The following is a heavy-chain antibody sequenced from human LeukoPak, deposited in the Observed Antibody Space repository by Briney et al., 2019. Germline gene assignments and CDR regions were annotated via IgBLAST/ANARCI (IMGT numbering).Heavy chain of an antibody. V-gene: IGHV3-48*03. CDR3: GSGVIFYDSSGRNY. D-gene: IGHD3-22*01. J-gene: IGHJ4*02. CDR1: GFTFSSYE. CDR2: ISIRGTTL. Sequence: SLRLSCAASGFTFSSYEMNWVRQAPGKGLEWVSSISIRGTTLYYAHSVKGRFTVSRDSVKNSVYLQMNSLRAEDTAVYYCGSGVIFYDSSGRNYWGQGTLVTVPS.